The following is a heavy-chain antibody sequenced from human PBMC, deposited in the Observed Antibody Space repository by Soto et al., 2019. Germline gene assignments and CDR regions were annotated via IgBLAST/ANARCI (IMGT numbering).Heavy chain of an antibody. CDR2: IRSKANNFAT. CDR3: ACPGYSNSWYEDYFDY. D-gene: IGHD6-13*01. CDR1: GFSFSAAA. J-gene: IGHJ4*02. V-gene: IGHV3-73*02. Sequence: EVQLVESGGGLVQPGGSLKLSCVASGFSFSAAAMHWVRQASGKGLEWVGRIRSKANNFATAYAASVNGRFTISRDDSKNTAYLQMNSLKTEDTAVYFCACPGYSNSWYEDYFDYWGQGTLVTVSS.